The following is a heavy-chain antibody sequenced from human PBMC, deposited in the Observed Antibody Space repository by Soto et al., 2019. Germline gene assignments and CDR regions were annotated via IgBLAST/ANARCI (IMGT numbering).Heavy chain of an antibody. CDR2: IYYSGST. Sequence: SETLSLTCTVSGGSISGYSWSWIRQSPGKGLEWIGYIYYSGSTNYNPSLKSRVTISVDTSKNRFSLKLSSVTVAGSAVYYCARAQAAYYFDYWGQGTVVTVSS. J-gene: IGHJ4*02. V-gene: IGHV4-59*13. D-gene: IGHD2-15*01. CDR3: ARAQAAYYFDY. CDR1: GGSISGYS.